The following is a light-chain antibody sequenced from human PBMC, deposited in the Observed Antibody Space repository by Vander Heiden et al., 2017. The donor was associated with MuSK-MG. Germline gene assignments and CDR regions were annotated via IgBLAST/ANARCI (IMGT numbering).Light chain of an antibody. Sequence: DTQLTQSPSTLSASVGDRVTITCRASQSISSWLAWYQQKPGKAPKLLIYKASSLESGVPSRFSGSGSGTEFTLTISSLQPDDFATYYCQQYNSYPLTFGGGTKVXIK. J-gene: IGKJ4*01. CDR1: QSISSW. CDR2: KAS. CDR3: QQYNSYPLT. V-gene: IGKV1-5*03.